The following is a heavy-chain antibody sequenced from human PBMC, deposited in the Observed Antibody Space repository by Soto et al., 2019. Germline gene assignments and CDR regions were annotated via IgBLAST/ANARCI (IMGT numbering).Heavy chain of an antibody. Sequence: PGGSLRLSCAASGFTFSNYWMTWVRQAPGKGLEWVANIKQDGSEKYYVDSVKGRFTISRDNAKNLLLLQMNSLRADDTAVYYCGRPLTTGWELLINVFWGQGTLVTVSS. V-gene: IGHV3-7*01. CDR3: GRPLTTGWELLINVF. D-gene: IGHD1-26*01. CDR1: GFTFSNYW. CDR2: IKQDGSEK. J-gene: IGHJ4*02.